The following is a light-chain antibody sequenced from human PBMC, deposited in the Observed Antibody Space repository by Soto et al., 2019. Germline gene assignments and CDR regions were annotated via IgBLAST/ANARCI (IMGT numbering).Light chain of an antibody. V-gene: IGLV1-40*01. Sequence: QSVLTQPPSVSGAPGQRVTISCTGSSSNIGAGYDVHWYQQLPGTAPKLLIYGNSNRPSGVPDRFSGSKSGTSASLAITGLKAEDQADYYCQSYDRSLSVVFGGGTKLTVL. CDR3: QSYDRSLSVV. CDR1: SSNIGAGYD. CDR2: GNS. J-gene: IGLJ2*01.